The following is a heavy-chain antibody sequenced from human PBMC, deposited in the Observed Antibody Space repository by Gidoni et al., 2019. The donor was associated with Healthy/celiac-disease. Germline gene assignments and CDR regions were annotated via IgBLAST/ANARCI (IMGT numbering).Heavy chain of an antibody. CDR3: ARDGYYDYYGMDV. V-gene: IGHV3-21*01. CDR1: GFTFSSYS. D-gene: IGHD6-13*01. J-gene: IGHJ6*02. CDR2: ISGSSSYI. Sequence: EVQLVESGGGLVKPGGSLRLACAASGFTFSSYSMNWVRQAPGKGLEWVSSISGSSSYIYYADSVKGRFTISRDNAKNSLYLQMNSLRAEDTAVYYCARDGYYDYYGMDVWGQGTTVTVSS.